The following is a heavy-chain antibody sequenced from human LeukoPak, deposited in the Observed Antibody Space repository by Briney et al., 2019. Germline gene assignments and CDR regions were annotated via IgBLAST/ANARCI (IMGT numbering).Heavy chain of an antibody. CDR3: AKDHSYGPCFDY. D-gene: IGHD5-18*01. J-gene: IGHJ4*02. V-gene: IGHV3-23*01. CDR1: GFTFSSYA. Sequence: GGSLRLSCADSGFTFSSYAMSWVRQAPGKGLEWVSAISGSGGSTYYADSVKGRFTISRDNSKNTLYLQMNSLRAEDTAVYYCAKDHSYGPCFDYWGQGTLVTVSS. CDR2: ISGSGGST.